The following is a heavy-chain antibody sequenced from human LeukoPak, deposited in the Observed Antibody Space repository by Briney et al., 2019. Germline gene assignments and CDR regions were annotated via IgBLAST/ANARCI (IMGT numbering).Heavy chain of an antibody. V-gene: IGHV3-30*02. Sequence: GGSLRLSCAASGFTFSSYGMHWVRQAPGKGLEWVAFIRYDGSNRYYAESVKGRFTISRDNSKDTLYLQMNSLRAEDTAVYYCVKVLPTYCSSTSCYGGFDPWGQGTLVTVSS. D-gene: IGHD2-2*01. J-gene: IGHJ5*02. CDR1: GFTFSSYG. CDR2: IRYDGSNR. CDR3: VKVLPTYCSSTSCYGGFDP.